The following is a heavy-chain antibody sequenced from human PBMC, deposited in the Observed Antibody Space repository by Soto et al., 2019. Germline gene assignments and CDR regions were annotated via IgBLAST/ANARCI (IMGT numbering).Heavy chain of an antibody. J-gene: IGHJ4*02. Sequence: GESLKISCECSGYSFTIYCIGWVRQMPGKGLEWVGIICPGDSDSRYSPSFQGQVTISADKSISTAYVQWSSLKASDTAMYYCARGRRSIVGATNFDFWGQGTLVTVSS. V-gene: IGHV5-51*01. CDR3: ARGRRSIVGATNFDF. CDR1: GYSFTIYC. CDR2: ICPGDSDS. D-gene: IGHD1-26*01.